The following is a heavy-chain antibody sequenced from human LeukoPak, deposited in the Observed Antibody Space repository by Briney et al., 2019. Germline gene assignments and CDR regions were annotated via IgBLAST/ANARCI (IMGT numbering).Heavy chain of an antibody. V-gene: IGHV3-15*01. J-gene: IGHJ4*02. CDR2: IKSKTDGGTT. Sequence: GGSLRLSCAASGFSFSIYAMSWARQAPGKGLEWVGRIKSKTDGGTTDYAAPVKGRFTVSRDDSKNTLYLQMNSLKTEDTAVYYCTTDDGGWYSNYFDYWGQGTLVTVSS. D-gene: IGHD6-19*01. CDR1: GFSFSIYA. CDR3: TTDDGGWYSNYFDY.